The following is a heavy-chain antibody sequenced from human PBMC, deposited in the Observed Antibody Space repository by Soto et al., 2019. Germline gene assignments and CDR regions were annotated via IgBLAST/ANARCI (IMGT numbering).Heavy chain of an antibody. V-gene: IGHV3-66*01. Sequence: EVQLVESGGGLVQPGGSVRLSCAASGVTVRTNYLSWVRQAPEKGLEWVSAIYSDGSTYYADSVKGRFTISRDNSKNTLYLQMDGLRAADTAVYYCGRDHGASWPRHWGQGTLVIVSS. CDR1: GVTVRTNY. CDR2: IYSDGST. CDR3: GRDHGASWPRH. D-gene: IGHD6-13*01. J-gene: IGHJ4*02.